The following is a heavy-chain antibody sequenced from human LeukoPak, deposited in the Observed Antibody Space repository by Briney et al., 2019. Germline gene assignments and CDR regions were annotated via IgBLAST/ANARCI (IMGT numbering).Heavy chain of an antibody. CDR2: ISYDGSNK. Sequence: PGRSLRLSCAASGFTFSSYAMHWVRQAPGKGLEWVAVISYDGSNKYYADSVKGRFTISRDNSKNTLYLQMNSLRAEDTAVYYCARDSSSAFDIWGQGTMVTVSS. J-gene: IGHJ3*02. CDR3: ARDSSSAFDI. V-gene: IGHV3-30-3*01. D-gene: IGHD6-6*01. CDR1: GFTFSSYA.